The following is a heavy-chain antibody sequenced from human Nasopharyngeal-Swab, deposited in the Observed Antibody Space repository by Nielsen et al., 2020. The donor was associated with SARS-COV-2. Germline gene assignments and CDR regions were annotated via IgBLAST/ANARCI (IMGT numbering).Heavy chain of an antibody. V-gene: IGHV3-30*03. D-gene: IGHD3-3*01. CDR3: AFGAFYFDH. Sequence: WIRQPPGKGLEWVALISYDGNENYYADSLKGRFTISRDNAKNALYLQVNSLRSKDTAVYYCAFGAFYFDHWGQGTLVTVSS. CDR2: ISYDGNEN. J-gene: IGHJ4*02.